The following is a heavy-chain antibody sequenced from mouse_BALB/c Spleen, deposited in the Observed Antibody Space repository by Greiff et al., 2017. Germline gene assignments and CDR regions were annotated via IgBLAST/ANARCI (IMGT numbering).Heavy chain of an antibody. CDR3: ARDGGNPFAY. V-gene: IGHV5-17*02. CDR2: ISSGSSTI. Sequence: EVKLVESGGGLVQPGGSRKLSCAASGFTFSSFGMHWVRQAPEKGLEWVAYISSGSSTIYYADTVKGRFTISRDNPKNTLYLEMSSLRSEDTAMYYCARDGGNPFAYWGQGTLVTVSA. J-gene: IGHJ3*01. CDR1: GFTFSSFG. D-gene: IGHD2-1*01.